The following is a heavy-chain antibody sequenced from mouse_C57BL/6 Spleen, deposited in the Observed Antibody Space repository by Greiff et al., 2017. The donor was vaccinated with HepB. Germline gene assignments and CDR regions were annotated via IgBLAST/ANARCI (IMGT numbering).Heavy chain of an antibody. V-gene: IGHV1-15*01. CDR3: TRYDYYAMDY. CDR2: IDPETGGT. J-gene: IGHJ4*01. CDR1: GYTFTDYE. Sequence: VKLQQSGAELVRPGASVTLSCKASGYTFTDYEMHWVKQTPVHGLEWIGAIDPETGGTAYNQKFKGKAILTADKSSSPAYMELRSLTSEDSAVYYCTRYDYYAMDYWGQGTSVTVSS.